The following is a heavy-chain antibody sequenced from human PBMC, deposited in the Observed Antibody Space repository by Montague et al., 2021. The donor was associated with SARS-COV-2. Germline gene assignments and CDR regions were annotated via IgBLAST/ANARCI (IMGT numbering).Heavy chain of an antibody. CDR2: IDPTGAMI. V-gene: IGHV3-74*01. J-gene: IGHJ5*02. CDR1: GFTLNEFW. D-gene: IGHD3-10*01. Sequence: SLRLSCAASGFTLNEFWMHLIRQAPGKGLAWVSRIDPTGAMINYSDSVRGRFIISRDNAKNTVYLQMDSLVTDDTAVYYFGRHSFGPRDLWGQGTLVTVSS. CDR3: GRHSFGPRDL.